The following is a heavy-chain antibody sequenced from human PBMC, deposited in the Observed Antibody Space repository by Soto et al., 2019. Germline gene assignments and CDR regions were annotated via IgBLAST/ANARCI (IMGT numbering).Heavy chain of an antibody. J-gene: IGHJ4*02. CDR1: GFTLSDYT. CDR3: RRDRKGETTGRGY. CDR2: ISSSGDYI. Sequence: SGGSLRLACAASGFTLSDYTMNWVRQAPGKGLEWVSSISSSGDYIYYADSLKGRFTISRDSPKSSLYLQMNSLRAEDRAVYYCRRDRKGETTGRGYWGKGTLVPVSS. V-gene: IGHV3-21*01.